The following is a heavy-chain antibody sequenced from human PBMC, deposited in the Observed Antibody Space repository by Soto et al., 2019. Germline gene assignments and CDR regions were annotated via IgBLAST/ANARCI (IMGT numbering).Heavy chain of an antibody. Sequence: QVQLQQWGAGLLKSSETLSLTCAVYGGSFSGYYWTWIRQPPGKGLEWIGEINPSGSANHNPSLKRRFTLSVDTSKNQFSLNLSSVTAADTAVYYCARGRNGDYVWGTKSLWFAPWGQGTLVTVSS. D-gene: IGHD3-16*01. CDR3: ARGRNGDYVWGTKSLWFAP. CDR1: GGSFSGYY. V-gene: IGHV4-34*01. J-gene: IGHJ5*02. CDR2: INPSGSA.